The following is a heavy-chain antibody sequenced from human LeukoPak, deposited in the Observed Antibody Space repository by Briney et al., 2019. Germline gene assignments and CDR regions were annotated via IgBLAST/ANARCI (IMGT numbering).Heavy chain of an antibody. J-gene: IGHJ4*02. CDR2: ISGGSGTI. Sequence: PGGSLRLSCAAAGFTFTNYNMNWVRQAPGKGLEWISYISGGSGTIYYADSVRGRFTVSRDNAKDSLWLQMDSLRVEDTAVYFCARHAPTHGHTTFDYWGQGTLVAVSS. D-gene: IGHD5-24*01. V-gene: IGHV3-48*01. CDR3: ARHAPTHGHTTFDY. CDR1: GFTFTNYN.